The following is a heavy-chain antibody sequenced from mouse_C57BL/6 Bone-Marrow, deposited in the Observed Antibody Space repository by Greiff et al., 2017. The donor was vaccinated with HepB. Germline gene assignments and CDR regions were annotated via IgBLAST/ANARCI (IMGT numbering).Heavy chain of an antibody. Sequence: EVQLVESGGGLVQPGGSLKLSCAASGFTFSDYYMYWVRQTPEKRLEWVAYISNGGGSTYYPDTVKGRFTIARDNAKNTLYLQMSRLKSEDTAMYYCARHRREDYAMDYWGQGTSVTVSS. V-gene: IGHV5-12*01. CDR3: ARHRREDYAMDY. CDR2: ISNGGGST. CDR1: GFTFSDYY. J-gene: IGHJ4*01.